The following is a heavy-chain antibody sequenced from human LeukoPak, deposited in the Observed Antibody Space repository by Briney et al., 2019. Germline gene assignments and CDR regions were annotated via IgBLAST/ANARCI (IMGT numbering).Heavy chain of an antibody. Sequence: SETLSLTCTVSGGSISSSSYYWGWIRQPPGKGLEWIGSIYYSGSTYYNPSLKSRVTISVDTSKNQFSLKLSSVTAADTAVYYCARDKHIVVVTARTQLFDYWGQGTLVTVSS. D-gene: IGHD2-21*02. CDR1: GGSISSSSYY. J-gene: IGHJ4*02. CDR3: ARDKHIVVVTARTQLFDY. CDR2: IYYSGST. V-gene: IGHV4-39*07.